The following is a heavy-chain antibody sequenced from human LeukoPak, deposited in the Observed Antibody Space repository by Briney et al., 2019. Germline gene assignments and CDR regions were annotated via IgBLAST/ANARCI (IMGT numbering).Heavy chain of an antibody. CDR1: GFTFSNYD. V-gene: IGHV3-21*01. CDR3: ARDSPQHYFDY. Sequence: GGSLRLSCAASGFTFSNYDMNWVRQAPGKGLEWVSSISSSSTYIYYADSMKGRLTISRDNAKISLYLQMNSRNGDDTAVYYCARDSPQHYFDYWGQGTLVTVSS. J-gene: IGHJ4*02. CDR2: ISSSSTYI.